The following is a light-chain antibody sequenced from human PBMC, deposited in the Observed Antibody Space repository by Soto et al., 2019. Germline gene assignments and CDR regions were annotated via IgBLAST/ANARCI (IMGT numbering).Light chain of an antibody. Sequence: QSVLTQPPSASGTPGQRVTISCSGSSSNIGSYTVNWYQQLPGTAPKLLIYRNSQRPSGVPDRFSGSKSGTSASLDISGLQSEDEADYYCAAWDDSLNGWVFGGGTKLTVL. CDR3: AAWDDSLNGWV. J-gene: IGLJ3*02. CDR1: SSNIGSYT. V-gene: IGLV1-44*01. CDR2: RNS.